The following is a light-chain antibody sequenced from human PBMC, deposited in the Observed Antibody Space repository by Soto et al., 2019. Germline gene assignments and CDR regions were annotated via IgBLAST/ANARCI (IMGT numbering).Light chain of an antibody. CDR3: QRYDSFRT. J-gene: IGKJ1*01. Sequence: EIGLTQFPGTVSLSPGERATLSFMASQSVRPNFLAWYQQKPAQAPRLLIYGVSDRATGIPDRFSGSGSGTDFTLTITRLEPEDFAMYYCQRYDSFRTFGQGTKVDIK. V-gene: IGKV3-20*01. CDR1: QSVRPNF. CDR2: GVS.